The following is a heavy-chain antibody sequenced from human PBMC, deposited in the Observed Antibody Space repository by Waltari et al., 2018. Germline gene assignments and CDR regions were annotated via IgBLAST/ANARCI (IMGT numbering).Heavy chain of an antibody. D-gene: IGHD1-1*01. CDR3: ARDVRTGTYFDY. Sequence: QVQLVQSGAEVKKPGSSVKVSCKASGGTFSSYAISWVRQAPGQGLEWMGGIIPIFGAANYAHKCEGRVTITAEESTSTAYMELSRLRSEDTAVYYCARDVRTGTYFDYWGQGTLVTVSS. J-gene: IGHJ4*02. CDR2: IIPIFGAA. V-gene: IGHV1-69*13. CDR1: GGTFSSYA.